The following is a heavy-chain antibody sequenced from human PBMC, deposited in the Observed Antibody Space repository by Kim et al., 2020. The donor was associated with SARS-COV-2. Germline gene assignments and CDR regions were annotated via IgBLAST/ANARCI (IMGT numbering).Heavy chain of an antibody. CDR2: ISGSGGST. D-gene: IGHD1-26*01. J-gene: IGHJ3*02. Sequence: GGSLRLSCAASGFTFSSYAMSWVRQAPGKGLEWVSAISGSGGSTYYADSVKGRFTISRDNSKNTLYLQMNSLRAEDTAVYYCAKAGGGRRIVGATYDAFDIWGQGTMVTVSS. CDR1: GFTFSSYA. V-gene: IGHV3-23*01. CDR3: AKAGGGRRIVGATYDAFDI.